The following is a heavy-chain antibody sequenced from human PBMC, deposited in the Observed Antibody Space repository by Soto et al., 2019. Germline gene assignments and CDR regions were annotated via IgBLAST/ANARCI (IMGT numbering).Heavy chain of an antibody. CDR2: IYYRGST. V-gene: IGHV4-30-4*01. J-gene: IGHJ4*02. D-gene: IGHD3-10*01. Sequence: PSETLSLTCTVSGGSISSGDYYWSWIRQPPGKGLEWIGYIYYRGSTYYNPSLKSRVTISVDTSKNQFSLKLSSVAAADTAVYYCARGSMVRGAAFDYWGQGTLVTVSS. CDR1: GGSISSGDYY. CDR3: ARGSMVRGAAFDY.